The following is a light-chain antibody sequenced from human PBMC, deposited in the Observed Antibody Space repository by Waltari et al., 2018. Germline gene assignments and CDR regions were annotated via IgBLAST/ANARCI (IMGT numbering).Light chain of an antibody. V-gene: IGLV3-9*01. J-gene: IGLJ7*01. CDR3: QVWDSSTAV. CDR2: RDK. Sequence: SYDLTQPLSVSVALGQTARITCGGNNIGGKHVHWYQQTPGQAPLLFIYRDKTRPSRIPERFSGSNAENTATLTITGAQGADEADYYCQVWDSSTAVFGGGTQLTVL. CDR1: NIGGKH.